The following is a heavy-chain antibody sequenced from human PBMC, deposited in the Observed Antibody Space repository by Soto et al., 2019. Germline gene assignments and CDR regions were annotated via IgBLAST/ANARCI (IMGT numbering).Heavy chain of an antibody. J-gene: IGHJ6*02. Sequence: SEPLSPTSPASGGPISISSYYWCSSPQPPGKGLEWIGSIYYSGSTYYNPSLKSRVTISVDTSKNQFSLKLSSVTAADTAVYYCARHGITMVRGAHCYYYGMDVWGQGTTVT. CDR2: IYYSGST. CDR1: GGPISISSYY. V-gene: IGHV4-39*01. D-gene: IGHD3-10*01. CDR3: ARHGITMVRGAHCYYYGMDV.